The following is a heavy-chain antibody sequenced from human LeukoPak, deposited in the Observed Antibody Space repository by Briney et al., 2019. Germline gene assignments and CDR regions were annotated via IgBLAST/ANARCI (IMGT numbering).Heavy chain of an antibody. Sequence: KSSETLSLTCTVSGGSISSGSYYWGWIRQPGGKGLEWIGRIYTSGSTNYNPSLKSRVTISVDTSKNQFSLKLSSVTAADTAVYYCARDAVVIDAFDIWGQGTMVTVSS. CDR3: ARDAVVIDAFDI. CDR1: GGSISSGSYY. CDR2: IYTSGST. J-gene: IGHJ3*02. D-gene: IGHD3-22*01. V-gene: IGHV4-61*02.